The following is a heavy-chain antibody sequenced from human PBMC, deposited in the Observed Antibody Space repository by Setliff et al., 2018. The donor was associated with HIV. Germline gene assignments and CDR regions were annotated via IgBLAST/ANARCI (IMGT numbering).Heavy chain of an antibody. CDR3: AKDPAVNAYGDYPLGGMDV. Sequence: GGSLRLSCAASGFTFSSFAMTWVRQAPGKGLEWVAIIWYDGSNKYYADSVKGRFTISRDNSKKMLFLQMNSLRAEDTAVYYCAKDPAVNAYGDYPLGGMDVWGKGTTVTVSS. CDR1: GFTFSSFA. D-gene: IGHD4-17*01. J-gene: IGHJ6*04. V-gene: IGHV3-33*06. CDR2: IWYDGSNK.